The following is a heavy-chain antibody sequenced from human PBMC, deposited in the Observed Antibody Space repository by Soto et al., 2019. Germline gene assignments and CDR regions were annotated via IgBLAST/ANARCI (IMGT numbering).Heavy chain of an antibody. V-gene: IGHV1-69*02. CDR3: ASTSGIAATIDY. J-gene: IGHJ4*02. CDR2: IIPILGIA. Sequence: QVQLVQSGAEVKKPGSSVKVSCKASGGTFSSYTISWVRQAPGQGLEWMGRIIPILGIANYAQKFQGRVTITADKSTSTAYMELSSLRSEDTAVYYCASTSGIAATIDYWGQGTLVTVSS. CDR1: GGTFSSYT. D-gene: IGHD5-12*01.